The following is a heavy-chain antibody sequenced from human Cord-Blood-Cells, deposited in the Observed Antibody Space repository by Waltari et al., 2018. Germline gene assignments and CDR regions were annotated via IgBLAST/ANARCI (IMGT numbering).Heavy chain of an antibody. D-gene: IGHD3-10*01. J-gene: IGHJ4*02. CDR3: ARVNYYGSGSYTIDY. CDR2: INHSGST. V-gene: IGHV4-34*01. Sequence: QVQLQQWGAGLLKPSETLSLTCAVYGGSFSGYYWSWIRQPPGKGLEWIGEINHSGSTNYNPSLKSRVTISVDTSKNQFSLKLSSVTAADTAVYYCARVNYYGSGSYTIDYWGQGTLATVSS. CDR1: GGSFSGYY.